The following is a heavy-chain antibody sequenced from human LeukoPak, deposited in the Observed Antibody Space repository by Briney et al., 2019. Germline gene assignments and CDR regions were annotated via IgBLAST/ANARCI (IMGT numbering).Heavy chain of an antibody. V-gene: IGHV1-18*01. J-gene: IGHJ6*02. CDR1: GYNFTTYG. CDR2: ISCYNGNS. Sequence: ASVKVSCKASGYNFTTYGVSWVRQAPGQRPEWMGWISCYNGNSKSSEKFQDRVTMTIETSTSTVYMELRTLKNDDTAVYYCARDAGDGMDVWGLGTTVIVSS. CDR3: ARDAGDGMDV.